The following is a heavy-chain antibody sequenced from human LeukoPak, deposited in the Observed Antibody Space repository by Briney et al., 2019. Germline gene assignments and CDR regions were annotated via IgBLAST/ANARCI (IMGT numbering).Heavy chain of an antibody. J-gene: IGHJ4*02. V-gene: IGHV3-23*01. CDR1: GFTFNNYG. CDR2: ISGSGVTT. CDR3: SKWKAIVLVPEARSPIDY. D-gene: IGHD2-2*01. Sequence: WGSLRLSCAASGFTFNNYGLSWVRQAPGKGLEWVSAISGSGVTTYYADSVKGRFTISRDNSKNTLYLQMNSLRAEDTAVYYCSKWKAIVLVPEARSPIDYWGQGTLVTVSS.